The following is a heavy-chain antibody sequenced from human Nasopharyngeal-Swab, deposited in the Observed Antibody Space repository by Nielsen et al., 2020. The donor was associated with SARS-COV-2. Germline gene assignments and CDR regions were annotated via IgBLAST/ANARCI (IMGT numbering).Heavy chain of an antibody. CDR2: ISASGTTI. Sequence: VRQAPGKGLEWVSSISASGTTISYADSVKGRFTISRDNSKNTVYLQMNSLRAEDTAVYYCTKWISLSAWFDPWGQGTLVTVSS. D-gene: IGHD5-12*01. J-gene: IGHJ5*02. V-gene: IGHV3-23*01. CDR3: TKWISLSAWFDP.